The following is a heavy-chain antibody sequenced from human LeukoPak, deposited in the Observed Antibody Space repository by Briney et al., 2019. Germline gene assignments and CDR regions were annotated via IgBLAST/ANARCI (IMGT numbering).Heavy chain of an antibody. CDR2: IIPIFGTA. J-gene: IGHJ5*02. CDR3: AKGTRXXXFLEWSNWFDP. Sequence: ASVKVSCKASGGTFSSYAISWVRQAPGQGLEWMGRIIPIFGTANYAQKFQGRVTITADKSTSTAYMELSSLRSEDTAVYYCAKGTRXXXFLEWSNWFDPWGQGTLVTVSS. D-gene: IGHD3-3*01. CDR1: GGTFSSYA. V-gene: IGHV1-69*06.